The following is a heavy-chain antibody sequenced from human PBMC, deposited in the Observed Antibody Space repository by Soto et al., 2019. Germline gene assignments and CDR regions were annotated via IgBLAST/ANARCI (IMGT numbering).Heavy chain of an antibody. D-gene: IGHD1-20*01. V-gene: IGHV4-31*03. Sequence: SETLSLTCTVSGGSISSGGYYWSWIRQHPGKGLEWIGYIYYSGSTYYNPSLKSRVTISVDTSKNQFSLKLSSVTAADTAVYYCARGESYNWNYWGQGTLVTVSS. CDR1: GGSISSGGYY. CDR3: ARGESYNWNY. J-gene: IGHJ4*02. CDR2: IYYSGST.